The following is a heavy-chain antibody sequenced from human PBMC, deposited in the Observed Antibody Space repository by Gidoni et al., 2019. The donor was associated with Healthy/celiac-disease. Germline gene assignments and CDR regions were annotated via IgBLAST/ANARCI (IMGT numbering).Heavy chain of an antibody. CDR2: IGWNGGSI. J-gene: IGHJ4*02. D-gene: IGHD6-13*01. CDR3: AKGGKQLVPDY. V-gene: IGHV3-9*01. CDR1: GFTFDDYA. Sequence: EVQPVESGGGLVQPGRSLRLSCAASGFTFDDYAMTWVRQAPGKGLGWVTGIGWNGGSIGYADSVKGRFTISRDNAKNSLYLQMNSLGAEDTALYYCAKGGKQLVPDYWGQGTLVTVS.